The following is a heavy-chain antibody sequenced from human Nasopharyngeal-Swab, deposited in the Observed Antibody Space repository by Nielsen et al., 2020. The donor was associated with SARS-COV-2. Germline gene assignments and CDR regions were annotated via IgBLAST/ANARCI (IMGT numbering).Heavy chain of an antibody. V-gene: IGHV4-61*02. J-gene: IGHJ4*02. CDR1: GGSISGDRANY. CDR2: IHRSGLT. D-gene: IGHD3-10*01. CDR3: AKERELTRGILP. Sequence: SETLSLTCTVSGGSISGDRANYWSWIRQPAGKGLEWIGRIHRSGLTNYNPSLERRVTISVDTSRSQFSLTLTSVTAADSAVYYCAKERELTRGILPWGQGTLVTVS.